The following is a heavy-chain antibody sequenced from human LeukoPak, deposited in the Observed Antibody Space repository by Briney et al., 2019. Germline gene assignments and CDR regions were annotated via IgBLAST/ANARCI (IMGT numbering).Heavy chain of an antibody. V-gene: IGHV3-30*03. Sequence: GGSLRLSCAASGFTFSSYGMHWVRQAPGKGLEWVAVISYDGSNKYYADSVKGRFTISRDNSKNTLYLQMNSLRAEDTAVYYCATRIVGATLLFFPNAFDIWGQGTMVTVSS. CDR1: GFTFSSYG. D-gene: IGHD1-26*01. CDR3: ATRIVGATLLFFPNAFDI. J-gene: IGHJ3*02. CDR2: ISYDGSNK.